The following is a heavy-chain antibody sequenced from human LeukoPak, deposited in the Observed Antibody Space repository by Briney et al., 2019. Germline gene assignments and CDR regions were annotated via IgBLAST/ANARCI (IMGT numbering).Heavy chain of an antibody. Sequence: SEALSLTCTVSGGSISSYHWSWIRQPAGKGLEWIGRIFTSGSTNYKPSLKSRVTMSADTSKNQFSLKLSSVTAADTAVYYCARDQYSGSSRWFDPWGQGTLVIVSS. CDR1: GGSISSYH. J-gene: IGHJ5*02. CDR2: IFTSGST. CDR3: ARDQYSGSSRWFDP. D-gene: IGHD1-26*01. V-gene: IGHV4-4*07.